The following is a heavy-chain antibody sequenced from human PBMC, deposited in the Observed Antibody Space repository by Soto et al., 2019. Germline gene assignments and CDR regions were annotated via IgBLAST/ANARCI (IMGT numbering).Heavy chain of an antibody. CDR2: IYYSGST. D-gene: IGHD4-17*01. Sequence: SETLSLTCTVSGGSISSSSYYWGWIRQPPGKGLEWIGSIYYSGSTYYNPSLKSRVTISVDTSKNQFSLKLSSVTTADTAVDYCARSTTSWNYFDYWGQGTLVTVSS. CDR1: GGSISSSSYY. V-gene: IGHV4-39*01. CDR3: ARSTTSWNYFDY. J-gene: IGHJ4*02.